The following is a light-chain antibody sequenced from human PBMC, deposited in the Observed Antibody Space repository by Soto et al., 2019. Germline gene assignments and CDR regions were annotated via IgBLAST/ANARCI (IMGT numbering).Light chain of an antibody. V-gene: IGKV3-20*01. CDR2: GAS. Sequence: EIVMTQSPATLSLSPGERATLSCRASQSFTSRSLAWYQQKPGLAPRLLISGASSRAAGIPDRFSGSGSGTDFTLTISRLEPEDFAVYYCQQYDSSPWTFGQGTKVDI. J-gene: IGKJ1*01. CDR3: QQYDSSPWT. CDR1: QSFTSRS.